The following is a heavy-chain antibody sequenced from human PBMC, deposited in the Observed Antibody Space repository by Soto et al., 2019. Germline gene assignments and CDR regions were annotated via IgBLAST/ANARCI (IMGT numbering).Heavy chain of an antibody. CDR3: ARDRSYYYGSGSYSNGMDV. D-gene: IGHD3-10*01. CDR2: IYYSGST. J-gene: IGHJ6*02. CDR1: GGSISSGGYY. V-gene: IGHV4-31*03. Sequence: PSETLSLTCTVSGGSISSGGYYWSWIRQHPXKGLEWIGYIYYSGSTYYNPSLKSRVTISVDTSKNQFSLKPSSVTAADTAVYYCARDRSYYYGSGSYSNGMDVWGQGTTVTVSS.